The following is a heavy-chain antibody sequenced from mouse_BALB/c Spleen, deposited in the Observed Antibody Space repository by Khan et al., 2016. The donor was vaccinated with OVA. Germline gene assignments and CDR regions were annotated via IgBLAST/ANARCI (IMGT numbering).Heavy chain of an antibody. V-gene: IGHV9-3-1*01. Sequence: QIQLVQSGPELKKPGETVQISCKASGFTFTNYGMNWVRQAPGKGLKWMGWINTYTGEPTFTDDFKGRFAFSLETSASTVYLQINSLKNEDTATYFCARVGYNGTMDFWGQGTSVTGSS. CDR1: GFTFTNYG. CDR3: ARVGYNGTMDF. D-gene: IGHD2-14*01. J-gene: IGHJ4*01. CDR2: INTYTGEP.